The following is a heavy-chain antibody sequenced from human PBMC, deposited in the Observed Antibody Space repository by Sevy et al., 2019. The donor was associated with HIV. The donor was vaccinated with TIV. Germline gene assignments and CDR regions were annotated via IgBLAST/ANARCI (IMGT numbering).Heavy chain of an antibody. CDR1: GFSVSNSY. D-gene: IGHD2-2*01. CDR2: IYSGSST. J-gene: IGHJ6*02. V-gene: IGHV3-53*01. CDR3: AREYCTSTSCHYYFGMDV. Sequence: GGSLRLSCAASGFSVSNSYMSWVRQAPGKGLEWVSVIYSGSSTYYADSVKGRFGISRDNSKNTVYLQMNSLRADDSAVYYCAREYCTSTSCHYYFGMDVWGQGTTVTVSS.